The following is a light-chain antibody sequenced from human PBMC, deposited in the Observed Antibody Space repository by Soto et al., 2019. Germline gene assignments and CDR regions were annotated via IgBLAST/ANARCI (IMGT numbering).Light chain of an antibody. J-gene: IGLJ3*02. Sequence: QSVLTQPPSASGSPGQSVTISCTGTSSDVGGYNYVSWYQQYPGRAPKLMLYEVTKRPSGVPDRFAGSKSSNTASLTVSGLLAEDEADYYCSSYAASNTFYFVFGGGTKLSVL. V-gene: IGLV2-8*01. CDR2: EVT. CDR3: SSYAASNTFYFV. CDR1: SSDVGGYNY.